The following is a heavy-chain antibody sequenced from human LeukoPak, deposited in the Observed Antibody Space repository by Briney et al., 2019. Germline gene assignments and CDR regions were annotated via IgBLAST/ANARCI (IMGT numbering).Heavy chain of an antibody. D-gene: IGHD6-13*01. CDR1: GGTFSSYA. J-gene: IGHJ6*02. CDR2: IIPIFGTA. Sequence: ASVKVSCKASGGTFSSYAISWVRQAPGQGLEWMGGIIPIFGTANYAQKFQGRVTITADESTSTAYMELSSLRSEDTAVYYCARGGGGQQLYYYYYYGMDVWGQGTTVTVSS. V-gene: IGHV1-69*01. CDR3: ARGGGGQQLYYYYYYGMDV.